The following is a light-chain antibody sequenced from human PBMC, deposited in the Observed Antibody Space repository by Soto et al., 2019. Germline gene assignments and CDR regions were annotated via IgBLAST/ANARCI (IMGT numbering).Light chain of an antibody. V-gene: IGKV3-20*01. CDR1: QSVSSTY. Sequence: EIVLTQSPGTLSLSPGERATLSCRASQSVSSTYLAWYQQNPGQAPRLLIYGASSRATGIPDRFSGSGSGTDFTLTISRLEPEDFAVYFCQQYGSSSYTLGQGTKLEIQ. CDR2: GAS. J-gene: IGKJ2*01. CDR3: QQYGSSSYT.